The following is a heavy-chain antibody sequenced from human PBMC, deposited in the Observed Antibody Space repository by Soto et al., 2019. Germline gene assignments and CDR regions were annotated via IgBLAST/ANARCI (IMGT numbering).Heavy chain of an antibody. CDR1: GFTFSTYA. CDR2: VSGSGGTT. D-gene: IGHD3-22*01. CDR3: AQGASWLPWAFDS. V-gene: IGHV3-23*01. J-gene: IGHJ4*02. Sequence: PGGSLRLSCAASGFTFSTYAMSWVRQVPGKGLEWVSAVSGSGGTTYYADSVKGRFTISRDNSKSTLYLQMSSLRAEDTAIYFCAQGASWLPWAFDSWGQGTLVTVPQ.